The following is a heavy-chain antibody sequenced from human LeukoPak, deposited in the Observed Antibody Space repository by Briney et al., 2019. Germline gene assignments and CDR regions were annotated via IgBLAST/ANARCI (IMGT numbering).Heavy chain of an antibody. D-gene: IGHD4-17*01. CDR2: IYYSGST. J-gene: IGHJ4*02. V-gene: IGHV4-39*07. CDR3: ARDTVSYGDYGGLDY. CDR1: GGSISSSSYY. Sequence: SETLSLTCTVSGGSISSSSYYWGWIRQPPGKGLEWIGSIYYSGSTNYNPSLKSRVTISVDTSKNQFSLKLSSVTAADTAVYYCARDTVSYGDYGGLDYWGQGTLVTVSS.